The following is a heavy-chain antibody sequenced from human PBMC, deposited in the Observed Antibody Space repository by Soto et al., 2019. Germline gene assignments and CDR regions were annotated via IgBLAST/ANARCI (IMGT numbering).Heavy chain of an antibody. CDR1: GYSFTSYW. Sequence: GESLKISCKGSGYSFTSYWIGWVRQMPGKGLEWMGIIYPGDSDTRYSPSFQGQVTISADKSISAAYLQWSSLKASDTAMYYCARLPIVIVPAANTYYYYYYGMDVWGQGTTVTVSS. V-gene: IGHV5-51*01. J-gene: IGHJ6*02. CDR3: ARLPIVIVPAANTYYYYYYGMDV. D-gene: IGHD2-2*01. CDR2: IYPGDSDT.